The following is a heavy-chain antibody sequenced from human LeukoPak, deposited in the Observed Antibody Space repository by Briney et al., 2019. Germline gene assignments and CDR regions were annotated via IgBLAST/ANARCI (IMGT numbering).Heavy chain of an antibody. CDR3: ATTGYSSRNY. D-gene: IGHD6-13*01. V-gene: IGHV3-23*01. Sequence: ETLSLTCTVSGGSISSSSYYWGWIRQPPGKGLEWVSAISGSGDTYYADSVKGRFTISRDNSKNTLYLQMNSLRAEDTAVYYCATTGYSSRNYWGQGTLVTVSS. CDR2: ISGSGDT. CDR1: GGSISSSSYY. J-gene: IGHJ4*02.